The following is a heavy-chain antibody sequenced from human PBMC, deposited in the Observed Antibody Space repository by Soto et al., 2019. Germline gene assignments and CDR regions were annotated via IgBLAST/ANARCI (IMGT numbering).Heavy chain of an antibody. CDR3: ARVPTYYYGSGSHNLYYYGMDV. CDR2: SSQIGST. Sequence: SSQIGSTYYNPSLKSRVTISVDRSKNQLSLKLSSVTAADTAVYYCARVPTYYYGSGSHNLYYYGMDVWGQGTTVTVSS. V-gene: IGHV4-30-2*01. J-gene: IGHJ6*02. D-gene: IGHD3-10*01.